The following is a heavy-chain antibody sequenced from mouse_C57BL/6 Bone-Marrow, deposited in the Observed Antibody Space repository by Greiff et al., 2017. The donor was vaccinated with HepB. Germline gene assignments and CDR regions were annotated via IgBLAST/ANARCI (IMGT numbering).Heavy chain of an antibody. CDR1: GFTFSSYA. CDR2: ISDGGSYT. V-gene: IGHV5-4*03. Sequence: EVKLVESGGGLVKPGGSLKLSCAASGFTFSSYAMSWVRQTPEKRLEWVATISDGGSYTYYPDNVKGRFTISRDNAKNNLYLQMIHLKSEDTAMYYCARSTMITTPYWGQGTLVTVSA. D-gene: IGHD2-4*01. J-gene: IGHJ3*01. CDR3: ARSTMITTPY.